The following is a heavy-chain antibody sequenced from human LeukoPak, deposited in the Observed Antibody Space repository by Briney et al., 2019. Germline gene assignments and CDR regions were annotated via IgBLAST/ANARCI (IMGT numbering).Heavy chain of an antibody. CDR3: AGFSAAEDY. CDR1: GGSFSGYY. D-gene: IGHD6-13*01. V-gene: IGHV4-34*01. Sequence: SETLSLTCAVYGGSFSGYYWSWVRQPPGKGLEWIGEINHSGSTNYNPSLKSRVTISVDTSKNQFSLKLSSVTAADTAVYHCAGFSAAEDYWGQGTLVTVSS. CDR2: INHSGST. J-gene: IGHJ4*02.